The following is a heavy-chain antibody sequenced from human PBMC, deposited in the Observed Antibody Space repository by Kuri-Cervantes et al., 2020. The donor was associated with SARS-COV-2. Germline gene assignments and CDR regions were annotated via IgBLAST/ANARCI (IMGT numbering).Heavy chain of an antibody. D-gene: IGHD2-2*01. V-gene: IGHV1-3*01. CDR1: GYTFTSYA. CDR3: ARGVGLAPAPPYFDYYGRDV. CDR2: INDGNGNT. Sequence: ASVKVSCQASGYTFTSYAMHWVRQAPGQRLEWMGWINDGNGNTKYSQKFQGRSTLTRYTSARIAYMELRSLRSEDTAVYYCARGVGLAPAPPYFDYYGRDVWGQGTTVTVSS. J-gene: IGHJ6*02.